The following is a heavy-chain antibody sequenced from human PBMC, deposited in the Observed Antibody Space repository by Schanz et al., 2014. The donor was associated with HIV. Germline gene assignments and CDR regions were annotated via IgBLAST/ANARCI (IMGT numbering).Heavy chain of an antibody. Sequence: QEQLQEWGPGLVKPSETLSLSCAVYGGSVRTTYYSWIRQPPGKGLEWVGYVSHMGSPNYNPSLKRRVTLSVDTSKNQLSLKVRSVTAADTAVYYCVRTRVVPAVTGHDFWFGPWGQGTLVTVSS. CDR2: VSHMGSP. V-gene: IGHV4-59*02. D-gene: IGHD2-2*01. CDR1: GGSVRTTY. CDR3: VRTRVVPAVTGHDFWFGP. J-gene: IGHJ5*02.